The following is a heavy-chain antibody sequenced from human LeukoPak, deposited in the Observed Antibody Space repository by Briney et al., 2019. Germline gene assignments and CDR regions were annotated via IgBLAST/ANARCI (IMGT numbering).Heavy chain of an antibody. J-gene: IGHJ6*03. Sequence: GGSLRLSCTADGFTFNNYGMHWVRQAPGKGLEWVAFIRYNGNNQYYADSVKGRFTISRDNSKHTLYLQMNSLKGDDTAVYYCAKDSAFYYIDVWGKGTTVIISS. CDR1: GFTFNNYG. CDR3: AKDSAFYYIDV. D-gene: IGHD3-10*01. CDR2: IRYNGNNQ. V-gene: IGHV3-30*02.